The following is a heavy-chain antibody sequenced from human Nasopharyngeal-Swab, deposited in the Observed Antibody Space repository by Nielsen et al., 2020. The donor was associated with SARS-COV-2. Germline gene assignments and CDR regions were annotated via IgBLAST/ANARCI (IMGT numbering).Heavy chain of an antibody. CDR2: IRSKGNSYAT. CDR3: TRCGGSCYTGKDY. CDR1: GFIFSDSA. Sequence: GESLKISCAASGFIFSDSAIHWVRQASGKGLEWVGRIRSKGNSYATEYAASVEGRLTISRDDLKNTAYLQMNSLLTEDTAVYYCTRCGGSCYTGKDYWGQGSLVTVSS. V-gene: IGHV3-73*01. J-gene: IGHJ4*02. D-gene: IGHD2-15*01.